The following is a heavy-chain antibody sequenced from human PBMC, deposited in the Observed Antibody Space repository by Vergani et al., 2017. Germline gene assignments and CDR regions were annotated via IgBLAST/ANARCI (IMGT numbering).Heavy chain of an antibody. CDR2: IYYSGST. J-gene: IGHJ5*02. D-gene: IGHD2-2*01. CDR3: ARRWGSTRCEDVCWFDP. Sequence: QVQLQESGPGLVKPSETLSLTCTVSGGSISSYYWSWIRQPPGKGLEWIGYIYYSGSTNYNPSLKSRVTISVDTSKNQFSLKLSSVTAADTAVYYCARRWGSTRCEDVCWFDPWGQGTLVTVSS. V-gene: IGHV4-59*01. CDR1: GGSISSYY.